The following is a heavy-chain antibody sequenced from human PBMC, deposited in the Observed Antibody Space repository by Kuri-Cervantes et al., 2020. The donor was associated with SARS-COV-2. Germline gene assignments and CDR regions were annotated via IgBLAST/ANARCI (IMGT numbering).Heavy chain of an antibody. D-gene: IGHD3-10*01. Sequence: GGYLMTPCASSGFTFSRYSMNWVLHAPGKGLEWVSYISSSSTIYYADAVKGRFTISRDNAKNSLYLQMNSLRSEDTAVYYCARGLTMDFTNTPNSYGTDVWGQGTTVTVSS. CDR2: ISSSSTI. CDR1: GFTFSRYS. CDR3: ARGLTMDFTNTPNSYGTDV. J-gene: IGHJ6*02. V-gene: IGHV3-48*01.